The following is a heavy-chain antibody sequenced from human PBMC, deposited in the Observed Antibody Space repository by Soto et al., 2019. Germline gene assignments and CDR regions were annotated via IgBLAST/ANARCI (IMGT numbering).Heavy chain of an antibody. D-gene: IGHD6-19*01. CDR1: GGTFSSYA. CDR3: AREVRSAGEDR. J-gene: IGHJ5*02. CDR2: INTGDGDT. V-gene: IGHV1-3*04. Sequence: QVQLVQSGAEVKKPGSSVKVSCKASGGTFSSYAISWVRQAPGQGLEWMGWINTGDGDTRYSQNFQDRLTITRETSASTVYMDLSSLRSEDTAMYYCAREVRSAGEDRWGQGTLVSVSS.